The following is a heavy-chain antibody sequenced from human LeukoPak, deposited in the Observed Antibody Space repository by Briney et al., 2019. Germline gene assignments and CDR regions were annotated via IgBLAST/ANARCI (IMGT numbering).Heavy chain of an antibody. CDR3: ARSPGVYCGGDCYYFDY. D-gene: IGHD2-21*02. J-gene: IGHJ4*02. V-gene: IGHV1-69*13. CDR2: VIPIFGTA. CDR1: GGTFSSYA. Sequence: ASVKVSCKASGGTFSSYAISWVRQAPGQGLEWMGGVIPIFGTANYAQKFQGRVTITADESTSTAYMELSSLRSEDTAVYYCARSPGVYCGGDCYYFDYWGQGTLVTVSS.